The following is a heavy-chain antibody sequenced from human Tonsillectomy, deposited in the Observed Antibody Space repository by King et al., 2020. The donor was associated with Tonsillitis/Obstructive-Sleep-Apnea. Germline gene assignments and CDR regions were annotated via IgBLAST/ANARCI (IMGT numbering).Heavy chain of an antibody. CDR3: ATRPVGNWGAY. V-gene: IGHV3-53*01. Sequence: VQLVESGGGLIQPGGSLRLSCIASGFTGSSNDMTWVRQAPGKGLEWVSLIYSSGSTHYADSVKGRFTISRDTSKNTVYLQMSGLRAEDTAVYYCATRPVGNWGAYWGQGALVTVSS. D-gene: IGHD3-16*01. CDR2: IYSSGST. J-gene: IGHJ4*02. CDR1: GFTGSSND.